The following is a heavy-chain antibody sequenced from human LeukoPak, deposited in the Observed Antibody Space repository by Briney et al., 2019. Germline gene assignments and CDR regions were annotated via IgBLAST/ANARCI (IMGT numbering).Heavy chain of an antibody. CDR1: GGSFSGYY. D-gene: IGHD5-12*01. CDR3: ARLSGYYYYYGMDV. J-gene: IGHJ6*04. Sequence: SETLSLTCAVYGGSFSGYYWSWIRQPPGKGLEWIGEINHSGSTNYNPSLKSRVTISVDTSKNQFSLKLSSVTAEDTAVYYCARLSGYYYYYGMDVWGKGTTVTVSS. CDR2: INHSGST. V-gene: IGHV4-34*01.